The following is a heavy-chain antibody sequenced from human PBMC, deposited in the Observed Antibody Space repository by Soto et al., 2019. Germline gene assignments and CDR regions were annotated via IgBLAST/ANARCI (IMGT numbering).Heavy chain of an antibody. CDR3: ARDRSRDLWSGSWFDP. CDR1: GGSINSSDYY. Sequence: QVQLQESGPGLVKPSQTLSLTCTVSGGSINSSDYYWTWIRQHPEKGLEWIGYIFYTGSTYYNPSLRSRATIAADTSNNLSSLRLTSVTAAATAVYCCARDRSRDLWSGSWFDPWGQGTLVTVSS. J-gene: IGHJ5*02. D-gene: IGHD3-3*01. V-gene: IGHV4-31*03. CDR2: IFYTGST.